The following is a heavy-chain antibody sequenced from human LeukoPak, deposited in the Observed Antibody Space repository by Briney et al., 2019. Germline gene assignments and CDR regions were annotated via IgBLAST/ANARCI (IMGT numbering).Heavy chain of an antibody. J-gene: IGHJ3*02. D-gene: IGHD3-9*01. V-gene: IGHV1-18*01. Sequence: ASVKVSCKASGYTFRQYSMSWVRQAPGKGLEWMGWLSPSHTTRVYAQQFQGRVTMTADTNTNTVSMELRSLTSDDTTVYFCARDYILTLETENGDGFAIWGQGTVVSVSS. CDR1: GYTFRQYS. CDR2: LSPSHTTR. CDR3: ARDYILTLETENGDGFAI.